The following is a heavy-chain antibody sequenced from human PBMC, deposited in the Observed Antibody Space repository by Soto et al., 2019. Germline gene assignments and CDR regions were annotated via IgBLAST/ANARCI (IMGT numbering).Heavy chain of an antibody. J-gene: IGHJ4*02. CDR3: ARTVAGTNDY. CDR1: GGSFSGYY. D-gene: IGHD6-19*01. V-gene: IGHV4-34*01. CDR2: INHSGST. Sequence: SETLSLTCAVYGGSFSGYYWSWIRQPPGKGLEWIGEINHSGSTNYNPSLKSRATISVDTSKNQFSLKLSSVTAADTAVYYCARTVAGTNDYWGQGTLVTVSS.